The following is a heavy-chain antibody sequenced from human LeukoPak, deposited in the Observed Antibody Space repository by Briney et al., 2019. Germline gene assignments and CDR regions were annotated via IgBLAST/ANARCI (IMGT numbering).Heavy chain of an antibody. J-gene: IGHJ6*03. CDR1: GFTFSSYS. V-gene: IGHV3-48*01. CDR2: ISSSSTTI. Sequence: GGSLRLSCAASGFTFSSYSMNWVRQAPGKGLEWVSYISSSSTTIYYADSVKGRFTISRDNAKNSLYLQMNSLRAEDTAVYYCARVRSSGWPDYYYYMDVWGKGTTVTVSS. D-gene: IGHD6-19*01. CDR3: ARVRSSGWPDYYYYMDV.